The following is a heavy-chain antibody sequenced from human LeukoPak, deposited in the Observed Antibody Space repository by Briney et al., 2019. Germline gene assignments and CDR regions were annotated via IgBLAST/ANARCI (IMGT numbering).Heavy chain of an antibody. D-gene: IGHD2-15*01. CDR1: GFTFTDAW. V-gene: IGHV3-23*01. CDR3: AKEVADCSGGSCYFYYFDY. CDR2: ISGSGGST. J-gene: IGHJ4*02. Sequence: GGSLRLSCAASGFTFTDAWMGWVRQAPGKGLEWVSAISGSGGSTYYADSVKGRFTISRDNSKNTLYLQMNSLRAEDTAVYYCAKEVADCSGGSCYFYYFDYWGQGTLVTVSS.